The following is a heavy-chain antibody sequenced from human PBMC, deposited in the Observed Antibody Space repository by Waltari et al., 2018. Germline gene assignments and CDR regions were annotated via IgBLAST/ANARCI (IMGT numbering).Heavy chain of an antibody. V-gene: IGHV4-38-2*01. D-gene: IGHD1-26*01. CDR3: ARAHSGSYSYVNWFDP. CDR1: GYSISRGYS. Sequence: QVQLQESGPGLVKPSETLSLTCALSGYSISRGYSWGWIRQPPEKGLEWIGSIYHSGSTYYNPSLKSRVTISIDTSKNQFSLRLSSVTAADTAVYYCARAHSGSYSYVNWFDPWGQGTLVTVSS. CDR2: IYHSGST. J-gene: IGHJ5*02.